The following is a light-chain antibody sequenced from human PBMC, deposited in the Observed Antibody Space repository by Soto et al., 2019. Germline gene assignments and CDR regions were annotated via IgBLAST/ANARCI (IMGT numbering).Light chain of an antibody. CDR1: QSVSIN. CDR3: QQYNKWPLT. J-gene: IGKJ4*01. CDR2: VAS. Sequence: EIVMTQSPATLSVSPGERATLSCRASQSVSINLAWYQQKPGQAPRLLIYVASTRATGIPARFSGSGSGTEFTLTISSLQAEDVAVYYCQQYNKWPLTFGGGTKVEIK. V-gene: IGKV3-15*01.